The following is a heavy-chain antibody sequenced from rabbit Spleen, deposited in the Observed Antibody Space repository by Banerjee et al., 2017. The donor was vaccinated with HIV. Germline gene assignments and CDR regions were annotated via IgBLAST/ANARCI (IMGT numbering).Heavy chain of an antibody. CDR1: GFSISSYYM. V-gene: IGHV1S45*01. CDR3: TRDDGSGHYIDGYFNL. CDR2: IYTGNGKN. D-gene: IGHD1-1*01. J-gene: IGHJ4*01. Sequence: QEQLKESGGGLVQPGGSLTLTCTASGFSISSYYMNWVRQAPGKGLEWIGFIYTGNGKNYYASWAKGRFTISKTSSTTVTLQVTSLTAADTATYFCTRDDGSGHYIDGYFNLWGPGTLVTVS.